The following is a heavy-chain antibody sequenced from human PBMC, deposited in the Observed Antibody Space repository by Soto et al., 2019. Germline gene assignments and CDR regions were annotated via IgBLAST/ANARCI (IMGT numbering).Heavy chain of an antibody. V-gene: IGHV3-74*01. D-gene: IGHD6-13*01. CDR1: GFTFSSYW. J-gene: IGHJ4*02. CDR3: AREAAAGTGEGGLIDY. CDR2: INSDGSST. Sequence: GGSLRLSCAASGFTFSSYWMHWVRQAPGKGLVWVSRINSDGSSTSYADSVKGRFTMSRDNAKNTLYLQMNSLRAEDTAVYYCAREAAAGTGEGGLIDYWGQGTLVTVSS.